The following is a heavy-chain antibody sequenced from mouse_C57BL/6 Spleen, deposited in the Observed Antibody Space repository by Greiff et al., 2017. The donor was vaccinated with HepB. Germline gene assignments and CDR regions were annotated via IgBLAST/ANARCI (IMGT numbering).Heavy chain of an antibody. CDR1: GYTFTSYW. CDR3: ARVHYGSSYLFDY. J-gene: IGHJ2*01. CDR2: IDPSDSET. Sequence: QVQLKQPGAELVRPGSSVKLSCKASGYTFTSYWMHWVKQRPIQGLEWIGNIDPSDSETHYNQKFKDKATLTVDKSSSTAYMQLSSLTSEDSAVYYCARVHYGSSYLFDYWGQGTTLTVSS. D-gene: IGHD1-1*01. V-gene: IGHV1-52*01.